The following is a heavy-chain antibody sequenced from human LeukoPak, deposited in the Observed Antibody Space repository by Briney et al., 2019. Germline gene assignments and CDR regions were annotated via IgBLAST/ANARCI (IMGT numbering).Heavy chain of an antibody. Sequence: SETLSLTCTVSGGSISSYYWSWIRQPPGKGLEWIGYIYYSGSTNYNPSLKSRVTISVDTSKNQFSLKLRSVTAADTAVYYCARLGRSGWYRVGVFDYWGQGTLVTVSS. CDR3: ARLGRSGWYRVGVFDY. CDR1: GGSISSYY. D-gene: IGHD6-19*01. J-gene: IGHJ4*02. V-gene: IGHV4-59*01. CDR2: IYYSGST.